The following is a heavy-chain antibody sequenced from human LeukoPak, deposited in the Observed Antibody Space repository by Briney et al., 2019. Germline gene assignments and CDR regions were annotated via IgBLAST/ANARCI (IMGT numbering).Heavy chain of an antibody. CDR3: AREIGLTYYYGSGYDY. J-gene: IGHJ4*02. CDR2: ISSSGSTI. V-gene: IGHV3-48*03. CDR1: GFTFSSYA. D-gene: IGHD3-10*01. Sequence: GGSLRLSCAASGFTFSSYAMSWVRQAPGKGLEWVSYISSSGSTIYYADSVKGRFTISRDNAKNSLYLQMNSLRAEDTAVYYCAREIGLTYYYGSGYDYWGQGTLVTVSS.